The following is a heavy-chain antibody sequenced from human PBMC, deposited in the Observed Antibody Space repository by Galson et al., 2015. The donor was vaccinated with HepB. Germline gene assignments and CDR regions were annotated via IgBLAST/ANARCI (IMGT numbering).Heavy chain of an antibody. CDR3: AGGSAAGTWGYGMDV. Sequence: SLRLSCAASGFTFSSYPMHWVHQAPGKGPEWVAVISYDGSIDYYADSVKGRFTISRDNPKNTVYLQMSSLRPEETAVYYCAGGSAAGTWGYGMDVWGQGTTVSVSS. J-gene: IGHJ6*02. D-gene: IGHD6-13*01. CDR2: ISYDGSID. CDR1: GFTFSSYP. V-gene: IGHV3-30*04.